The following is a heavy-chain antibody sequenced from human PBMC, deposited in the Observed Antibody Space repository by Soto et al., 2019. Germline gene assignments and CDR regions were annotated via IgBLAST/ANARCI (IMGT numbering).Heavy chain of an antibody. V-gene: IGHV1-8*01. D-gene: IGHD6-13*01. Sequence: ASVKVSCKASGYTFTSYDINWVRHATGQGLEWMGWMNPNSGNTGYAQKFQGRVTMTRNTSISTAYMELSSLRSEDTAVYYCARAPIAAADPYYYYYMDVWGKGTTVTVSS. CDR2: MNPNSGNT. J-gene: IGHJ6*03. CDR1: GYTFTSYD. CDR3: ARAPIAAADPYYYYYMDV.